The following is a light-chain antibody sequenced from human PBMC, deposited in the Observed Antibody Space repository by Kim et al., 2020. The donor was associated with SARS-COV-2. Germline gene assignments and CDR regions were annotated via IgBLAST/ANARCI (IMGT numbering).Light chain of an antibody. CDR1: QSVSSY. CDR2: DVS. J-gene: IGKJ4*01. V-gene: IGKV3-11*01. Sequence: WSPGDRATLSCRASQSVSSYLGWYQQKPGQALRLLIYDVSNRASDIPARFSGSGSGTDFTLTISSLEPEDFAIYYCQQRSNWPLTFGGGTKVDIK. CDR3: QQRSNWPLT.